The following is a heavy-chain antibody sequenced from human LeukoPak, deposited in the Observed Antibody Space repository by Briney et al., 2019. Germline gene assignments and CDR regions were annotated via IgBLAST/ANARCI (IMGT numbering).Heavy chain of an antibody. Sequence: PSQTLSLTCTVSGGSISSGDYYWSWIRQPAGKGLEWIGRIYTSGSTNYNPSLKSRVTMSVDTSKNQFSLKLSSVTAADTAVYYCARAIAAAAPGAFDIWGQGTMVTVSS. D-gene: IGHD6-13*01. CDR1: GGSISSGDYY. V-gene: IGHV4-61*02. CDR2: IYTSGST. J-gene: IGHJ3*02. CDR3: ARAIAAAAPGAFDI.